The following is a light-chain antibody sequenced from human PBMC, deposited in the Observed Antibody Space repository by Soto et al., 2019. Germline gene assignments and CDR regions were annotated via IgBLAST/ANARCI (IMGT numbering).Light chain of an antibody. J-gene: IGKJ1*01. CDR1: QSISSW. Sequence: DIQMTQSPSTLSASVGDRVTITCRASQSISSWLAWYPQKPGKAPKLLIYDASSLESGVPSRFSGSGSGTEFTLPISSLQPDDFATYYCQQYNSYWTFGQGTKVELK. V-gene: IGKV1-5*01. CDR2: DAS. CDR3: QQYNSYWT.